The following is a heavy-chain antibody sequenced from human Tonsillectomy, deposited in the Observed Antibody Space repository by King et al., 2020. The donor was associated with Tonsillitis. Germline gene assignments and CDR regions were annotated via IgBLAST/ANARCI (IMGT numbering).Heavy chain of an antibody. CDR1: GYTFAGYY. CDR2: INPNSGGT. Sequence: QLVQSGAEVKKPGASVKVSCKASGYTFAGYYIHWVRQAPGQGLEWMGWINPNSGGTEYSQKFQGRVTMTSDTSITTAYMELRRLRSDDTAIYYCARETLDYWGQGTLVTVSS. V-gene: IGHV1-2*02. J-gene: IGHJ4*02. CDR3: ARETLDY.